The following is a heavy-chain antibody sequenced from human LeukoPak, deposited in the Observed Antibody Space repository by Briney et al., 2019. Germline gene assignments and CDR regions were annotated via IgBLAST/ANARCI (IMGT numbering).Heavy chain of an antibody. CDR1: GGSISSSSYY. J-gene: IGHJ4*02. CDR3: ARGRGPAMVTYYFDY. V-gene: IGHV4-39*07. D-gene: IGHD5-18*01. CDR2: IYYSGST. Sequence: SETLSLTCTVSGGSISSSSYYWGWIRQPPGKGLEWIGSIYYSGSTYYNPSLKSRVTISVDTYKNQFSLKLSSVTAADTAVYYCARGRGPAMVTYYFDYWGQGTLVTVSS.